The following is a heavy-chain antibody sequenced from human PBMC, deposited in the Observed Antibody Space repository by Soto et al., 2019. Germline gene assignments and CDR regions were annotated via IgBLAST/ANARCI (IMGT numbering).Heavy chain of an antibody. Sequence: QLQLQQWGAGLLKPSETLSLTCAVYGGSFSGYYWNWIRQPPGKGLEWIGEINHSGSTNYNPSLKSRVTISVDTSKNQFSQKLSSVTAADTAVYYCARGWGSGVFDYWGQGTLDTVSS. V-gene: IGHV4-34*01. CDR1: GGSFSGYY. CDR3: ARGWGSGVFDY. J-gene: IGHJ4*02. D-gene: IGHD6-19*01. CDR2: INHSGST.